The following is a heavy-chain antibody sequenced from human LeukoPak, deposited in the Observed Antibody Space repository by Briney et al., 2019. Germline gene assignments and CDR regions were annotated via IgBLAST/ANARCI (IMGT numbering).Heavy chain of an antibody. CDR2: ISYDGSNK. D-gene: IGHD3-10*01. CDR3: ARGAHHYGSRYNWFDP. J-gene: IGHJ5*02. CDR1: GFTFSSYA. Sequence: GRSLRLSCAASGFTFSSYAMHWVRQAPGKGLEWVAVISYDGSNKYYADTVKGRFTISRDNSKNTLYLQMNSLRAEDTAVYYCARGAHHYGSRYNWFDPWGQGTLVTVSS. V-gene: IGHV3-30*01.